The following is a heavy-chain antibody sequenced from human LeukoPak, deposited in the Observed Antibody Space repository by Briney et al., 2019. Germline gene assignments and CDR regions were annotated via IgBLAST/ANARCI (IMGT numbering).Heavy chain of an antibody. V-gene: IGHV4-59*01. CDR2: IYYSGSTST. CDR3: ARSAPGSSLASFDY. CDR1: GGSISTYY. Sequence: PSETLSLTCIVSGGSISTYYWSRIRQPPGKGLEWIGYIYYSGSTSTSYDPSLKSRVTISLDTSQFSLKLSSVTAADTAVYYCARSAPGSSLASFDYWAREPWSPSPQ. D-gene: IGHD1-26*01. J-gene: IGHJ4*02.